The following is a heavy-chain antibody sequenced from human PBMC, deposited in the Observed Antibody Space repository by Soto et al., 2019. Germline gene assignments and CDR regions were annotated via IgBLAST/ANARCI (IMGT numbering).Heavy chain of an antibody. V-gene: IGHV1-24*01. J-gene: IGHJ6*02. D-gene: IGHD3-22*01. Sequence: ASVKVSCKVSGYSLTELSMHWVRQAPGKGLEWTGGFDPEDGETIYAQKFQGRVTMTEDTSTDTAYMELSSLRSEDTAVYYCATDPFYYDDNNGYYNMVVWGHGTTVTVSX. CDR1: GYSLTELS. CDR3: ATDPFYYDDNNGYYNMVV. CDR2: FDPEDGET.